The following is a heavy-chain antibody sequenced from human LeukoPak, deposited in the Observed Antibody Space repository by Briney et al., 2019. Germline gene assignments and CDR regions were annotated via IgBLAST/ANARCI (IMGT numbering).Heavy chain of an antibody. D-gene: IGHD1-1*01. CDR1: GFPFSSYS. V-gene: IGHV3-21*01. CDR3: ARDPSTLTRRDDY. J-gene: IGHJ4*02. Sequence: GGSLRLSCAASGFPFSSYSRNWVRQAPGEGPEWVSSITSSSSNKDYVDSVKGRFTISRDNAKNSLYLQMDSLRVEDTAVYYCARDPSTLTRRDDYWGQGTLVTVSS. CDR2: ITSSSSNK.